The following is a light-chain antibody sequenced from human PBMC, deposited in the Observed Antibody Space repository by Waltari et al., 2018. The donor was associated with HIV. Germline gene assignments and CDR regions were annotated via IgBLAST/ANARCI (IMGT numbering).Light chain of an antibody. CDR3: FSTDTINNPL. CDR2: EDV. CDR1: EQPQTY. J-gene: IGLJ2*01. V-gene: IGLV3-10*01. Sequence: SFELTQRPSESVSQGQTARITCSGDEQPQTYDYWYQQRSGQAPVMVIYEDVQRPYGIPERFSGSSSGTVATLTISGAQVDDEADYYCFSTDTINNPLFGGGTKLTVL.